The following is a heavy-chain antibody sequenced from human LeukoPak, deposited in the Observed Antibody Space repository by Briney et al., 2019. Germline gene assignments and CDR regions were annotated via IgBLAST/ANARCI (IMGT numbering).Heavy chain of an antibody. J-gene: IGHJ3*02. CDR1: GFTFSSYA. V-gene: IGHV3-23*01. Sequence: PGGSLRLSCAASGFTFSSYAMSWVRQAPGKGLEWVSAISGSGGSTYYADSVKGWFTISRDNSKNTLYLQMNSLRAEDTAVYYCAEGLDSSGYPDAFDIWGQGTMVTVSS. CDR2: ISGSGGST. D-gene: IGHD3-22*01. CDR3: AEGLDSSGYPDAFDI.